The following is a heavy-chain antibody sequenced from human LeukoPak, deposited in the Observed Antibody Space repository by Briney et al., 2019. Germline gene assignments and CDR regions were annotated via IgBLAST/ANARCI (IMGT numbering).Heavy chain of an antibody. V-gene: IGHV1-69*04. CDR3: ARESYGGNSAVDY. D-gene: IGHD4-23*01. CDR2: IIPILGIA. J-gene: IGHJ4*02. CDR1: GGTFSSYT. Sequence: SVKVSCKASGGTFSSYTISWVRQAPGQGLEWMGRIIPILGIANYAQKFQGRVAITADKSTSTAYMELSSLRSEDTAVYYCARESYGGNSAVDYWGPGTLVTVSS.